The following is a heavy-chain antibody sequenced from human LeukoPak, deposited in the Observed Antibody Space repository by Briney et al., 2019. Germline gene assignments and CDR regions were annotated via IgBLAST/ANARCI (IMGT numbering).Heavy chain of an antibody. J-gene: IGHJ6*02. CDR1: GGSFSGYY. CDR2: INHSGST. V-gene: IGHV4-34*01. Sequence: PSETLSLTCAVYGGSFSGYYWSWIRQPPGKGLEWIGEINHSGSTNYNPSLKSRVTISVDTSKNQFSLKLSSVTAADTAVYYCARALGYCSSTSCYRVGDCYGMDVWGQGTTVTVSS. CDR3: ARALGYCSSTSCYRVGDCYGMDV. D-gene: IGHD2-2*02.